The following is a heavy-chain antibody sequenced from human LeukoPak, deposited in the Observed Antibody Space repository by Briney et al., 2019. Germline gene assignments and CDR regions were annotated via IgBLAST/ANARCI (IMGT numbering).Heavy chain of an antibody. CDR3: TKRGSSGYLDD. V-gene: IGHV3-73*01. D-gene: IGHD3-22*01. CDR2: IRSKANSYAT. Sequence: GGSLRLSCAASGFTFSGSAMHWVRQASGKGVEWVGRIRSKANSYATAYAASVKGRFTISRDDSKNTAYLQMNSLKTEDTAVYYCTKRGSSGYLDDWGQGTLVTVSS. J-gene: IGHJ4*02. CDR1: GFTFSGSA.